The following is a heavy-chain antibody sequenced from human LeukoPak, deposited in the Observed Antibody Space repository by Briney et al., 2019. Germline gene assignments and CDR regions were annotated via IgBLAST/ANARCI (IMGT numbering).Heavy chain of an antibody. Sequence: PGGSLRLSCAASGFTFSSYGMHWVRQAPGKGLEWVSVIYSGGRTYYADSVKGRFTISRDNSKNTLYLQMNSLRAEDTAVYYCARVYYGSGSLYYYYYYMDVWGKGTTVTISS. J-gene: IGHJ6*03. CDR2: IYSGGRT. CDR1: GFTFSSYG. V-gene: IGHV3-53*01. D-gene: IGHD3-10*01. CDR3: ARVYYGSGSLYYYYYYMDV.